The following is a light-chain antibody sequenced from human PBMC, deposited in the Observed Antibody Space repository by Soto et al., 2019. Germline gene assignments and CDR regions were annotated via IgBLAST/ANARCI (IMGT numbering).Light chain of an antibody. CDR2: GAS. J-gene: IGKJ3*01. CDR1: QNINMY. Sequence: DIPMTQSPSPLSASVGDRVTISCRASQNINMYLNWYQQIPGTAPKLLIFGASWLQSGVPSRFSGSGSGTDFTLTISSLQPEDFAIYYCQKYNSAPFTFGPGTKVDI. CDR3: QKYNSAPFT. V-gene: IGKV1-39*01.